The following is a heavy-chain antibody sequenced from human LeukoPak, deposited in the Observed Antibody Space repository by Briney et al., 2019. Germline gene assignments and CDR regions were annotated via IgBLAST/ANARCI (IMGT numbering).Heavy chain of an antibody. Sequence: PSQTLSLTCTVSGGSISSGSYYWSWIRQPAGKVQEWIGRIYTSGSTNYNPSLKSRVTISVDTSKNQFSLTLSSVTAADTAVYYCARDGGPYYYYYMDVWGKGTTVTVSS. CDR3: ARDGGPYYYYYMDV. J-gene: IGHJ6*03. V-gene: IGHV4-61*02. CDR1: GGSISSGSYY. CDR2: IYTSGST. D-gene: IGHD3-16*01.